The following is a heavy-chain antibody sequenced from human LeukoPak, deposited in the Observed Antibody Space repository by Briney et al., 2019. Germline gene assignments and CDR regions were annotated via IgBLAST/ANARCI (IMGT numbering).Heavy chain of an antibody. Sequence: PSETLSLTCTVSDGSISSSSYYWGWIRQPPGKGLEWIGSIYYSGSTYYNPSLKSRVTISVDTSKNQFSLKLSSVTAADTAVYYCARDLVTIFGVVISYMDVRGKGTTVTVSS. V-gene: IGHV4-39*07. D-gene: IGHD3-3*01. CDR2: IYYSGST. CDR1: DGSISSSSYY. J-gene: IGHJ6*03. CDR3: ARDLVTIFGVVISYMDV.